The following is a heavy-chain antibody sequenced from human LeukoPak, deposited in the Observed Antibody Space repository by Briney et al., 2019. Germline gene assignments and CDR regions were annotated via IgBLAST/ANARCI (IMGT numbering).Heavy chain of an antibody. Sequence: GASVKVSCKASGYTFTSHDINWVRQATGQGLEWMGWMNPNSGNTGYAQKFQGRVTMTRNTSISTAYMELSSLRSEDTAVYYCARGGGYYGSAPFDPWGQGILVTVSS. CDR2: MNPNSGNT. V-gene: IGHV1-8*01. J-gene: IGHJ5*02. D-gene: IGHD3-10*01. CDR3: ARGGGYYGSAPFDP. CDR1: GYTFTSHD.